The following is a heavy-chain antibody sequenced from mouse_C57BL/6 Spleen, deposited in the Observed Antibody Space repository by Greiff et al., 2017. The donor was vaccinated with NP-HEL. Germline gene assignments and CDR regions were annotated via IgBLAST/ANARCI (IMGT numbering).Heavy chain of an antibody. J-gene: IGHJ4*01. CDR2: ISYSGST. CDR3: ARGWLRGRAMDY. CDR1: GYSITSGYD. D-gene: IGHD2-3*01. V-gene: IGHV3-1*01. Sequence: VQLKESGPGMVKPSQSLSLTCTVTGYSITSGYDWHWIRHFPGNKLEWMGYISYSGSTNYNPSLKSRISITHDTSKNHFFLKLNSVTTEDTATYYCARGWLRGRAMDYWGQGTSVTVSS.